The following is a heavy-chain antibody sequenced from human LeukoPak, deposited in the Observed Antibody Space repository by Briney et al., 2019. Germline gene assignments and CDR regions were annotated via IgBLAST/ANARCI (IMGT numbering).Heavy chain of an antibody. Sequence: GGSLRLSCAASGFTFSSYSMSWVRQAPGKGLEWVSYISSSSSTIYYADSVKGRFTISRDNAKNSLYLQTNSLRAEDTAVYYCARAQYYSDSTGYYYLHYWGQGTLVTVSS. V-gene: IGHV3-48*01. J-gene: IGHJ4*02. CDR3: ARAQYYSDSTGYYYLHY. CDR1: GFTFSSYS. CDR2: ISSSSSTI. D-gene: IGHD3-22*01.